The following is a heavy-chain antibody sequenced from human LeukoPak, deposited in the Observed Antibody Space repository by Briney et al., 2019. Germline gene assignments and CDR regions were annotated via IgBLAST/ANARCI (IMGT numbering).Heavy chain of an antibody. Sequence: GGSLRLSCAASGFTFSSYWMHWVRQAPGKGLVWVSRINNDGSSTSYADSVKGRFTISRDNAKNTLHLQMNSLRAEDTAVYFCARDPLPWGQGTLVTVSS. V-gene: IGHV3-74*01. CDR1: GFTFSSYW. CDR2: INNDGSST. J-gene: IGHJ5*02. CDR3: ARDPLP.